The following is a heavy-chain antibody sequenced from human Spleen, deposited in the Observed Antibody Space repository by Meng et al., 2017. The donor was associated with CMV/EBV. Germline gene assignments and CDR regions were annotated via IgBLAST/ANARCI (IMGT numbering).Heavy chain of an antibody. CDR1: GGAISSGDYY. V-gene: IGHV4-30-4*01. CDR3: ARGYYDSSGYGYWYLDL. D-gene: IGHD3-22*01. CDR2: IYYSGST. J-gene: IGHJ2*01. Sequence: GHFQESRPGLVRPQLPLSLTCTVSGGAISSGDYYWSWIRQPPGKGLEWIGYIYYSGSTYYNPSLKSRVTISVDTSKNQFSLKLSSVTAADTAVYYCARGYYDSSGYGYWYLDLWGRGTLVTVSS.